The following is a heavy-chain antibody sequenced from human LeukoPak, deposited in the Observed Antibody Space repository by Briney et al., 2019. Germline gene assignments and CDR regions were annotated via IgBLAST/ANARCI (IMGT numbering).Heavy chain of an antibody. CDR3: AKDPGSSGHFDY. CDR1: GFTFTNHW. D-gene: IGHD6-19*01. CDR2: IKEDGSEE. V-gene: IGHV3-7*03. Sequence: PGDSLRLSCVASGFTFTNHWMTWVRQAPGKGLDWVAKIKEDGSEEWFADSVKGRFTISRDNSKNTLYLQMNSLRAEDTAVYYCAKDPGSSGHFDYWGQGTLVTVSS. J-gene: IGHJ4*02.